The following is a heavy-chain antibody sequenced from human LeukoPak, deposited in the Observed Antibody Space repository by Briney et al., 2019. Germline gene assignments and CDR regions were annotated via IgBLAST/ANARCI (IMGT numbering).Heavy chain of an antibody. CDR3: ARESSIYGSGTDAFDI. V-gene: IGHV4-59*12. CDR2: IYYSGST. J-gene: IGHJ3*02. Sequence: PSETLSLTCTVSGGSISSYYWSWIRQPPGKGLEWIGYIYYSGSTYYNPSLKSRVTISVDTSKNQFSLKLSSVTAADTAVYYCARESSIYGSGTDAFDIWGQGTMVTVSS. CDR1: GGSISSYY. D-gene: IGHD3-10*01.